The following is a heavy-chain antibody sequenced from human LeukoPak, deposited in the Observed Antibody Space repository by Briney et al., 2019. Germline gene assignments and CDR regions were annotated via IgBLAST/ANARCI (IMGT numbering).Heavy chain of an antibody. J-gene: IGHJ4*02. Sequence: ASVKVSCKASGGTFSSNAISWVRQAPGQGLEWMGGIIPIFGTANYAQKFQGRVTITADESTSTAYMELSSLRSEDTAVYYCARDSTDCGGDCYHDYWGQGTLVTVSS. D-gene: IGHD2-21*02. CDR1: GGTFSSNA. CDR2: IIPIFGTA. V-gene: IGHV1-69*13. CDR3: ARDSTDCGGDCYHDY.